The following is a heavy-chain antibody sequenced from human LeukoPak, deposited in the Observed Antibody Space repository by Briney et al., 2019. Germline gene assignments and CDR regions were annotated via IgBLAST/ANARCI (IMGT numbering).Heavy chain of an antibody. D-gene: IGHD6-6*01. CDR2: ISSSSSTI. CDR3: AIEYSSSFGRYFDY. J-gene: IGHJ4*02. V-gene: IGHV3-48*04. CDR1: GFTFSSYS. Sequence: GGSLRLSCAASGFTFSSYSMNWVRQAPGKGLEWVSYISSSSSTIYYADSVKGRFTISRDNAKNSLYLQMNSLRAEDTAVYYCAIEYSSSFGRYFDYWGQGTLVTVSS.